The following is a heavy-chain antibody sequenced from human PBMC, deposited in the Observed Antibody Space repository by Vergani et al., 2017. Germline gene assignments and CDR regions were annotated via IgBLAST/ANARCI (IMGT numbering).Heavy chain of an antibody. V-gene: IGHV4-59*11. D-gene: IGHD6-19*01. CDR2: VHSSENT. CDR3: ARQRPGSGWCPRNFDN. CDR1: FDSIRNHY. J-gene: IGHJ4*02. Sequence: QVQLQESGPGLVKSSETLSLTCSVSFDSIRNHYCNWIRQPPGKGLEWIGAVHSSENTNYNPSLTTRVTISVDTSKNQFSLTLTSVTAADTAVYYCARQRPGSGWCPRNFDNWGQGILVTVSS.